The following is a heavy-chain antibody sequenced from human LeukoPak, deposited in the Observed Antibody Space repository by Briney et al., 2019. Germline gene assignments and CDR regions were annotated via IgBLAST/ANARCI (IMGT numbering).Heavy chain of an antibody. V-gene: IGHV4-39*01. CDR1: GGSISSGGYY. CDR3: ARQGVGATDC. Sequence: SETLSLTCTVSGGSISSGGYYWAWIRQSPGKGLEWIGSITYSGSTYYNPSLESRVTISVDTSKNQFSLRLISVTAVDTAVYYCARQGVGATDCWGQGTLVTVSS. CDR2: ITYSGST. D-gene: IGHD1-26*01. J-gene: IGHJ4*02.